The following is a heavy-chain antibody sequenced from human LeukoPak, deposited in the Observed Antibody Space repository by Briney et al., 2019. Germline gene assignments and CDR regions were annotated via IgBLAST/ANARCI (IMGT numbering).Heavy chain of an antibody. CDR1: GFTFSSYN. J-gene: IGHJ4*02. Sequence: GGSLRLSCAASGFTFSSYNMNWVRQAPGKGLEWVSSISSSSNYIYYADSVKGRFTISRDNAKNSLYLQMNSLRAEDTAVYYCARAWCSSTSCYFDYWGQGTLVTVSS. CDR3: ARAWCSSTSCYFDY. CDR2: ISSSSNYI. V-gene: IGHV3-21*04. D-gene: IGHD2-2*01.